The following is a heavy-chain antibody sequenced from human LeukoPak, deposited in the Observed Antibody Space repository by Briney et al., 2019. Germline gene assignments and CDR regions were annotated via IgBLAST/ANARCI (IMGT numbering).Heavy chain of an antibody. CDR3: ARDYYDSSGYYSFDY. CDR1: GGSISGYY. D-gene: IGHD3-22*01. Sequence: PSETLSLTCTVSGGSISGYYWSWIRQPPGKGLEWIGEINHSGSTNYNPSLKSRVTISVDTSKNQFSLKLSSVTAADTAVYYCARDYYDSSGYYSFDYWGQGTLVTVSS. J-gene: IGHJ4*02. V-gene: IGHV4-34*01. CDR2: INHSGST.